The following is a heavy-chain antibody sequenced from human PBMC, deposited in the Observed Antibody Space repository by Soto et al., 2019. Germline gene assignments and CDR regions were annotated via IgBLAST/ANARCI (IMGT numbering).Heavy chain of an antibody. CDR2: INPSGGST. CDR3: ARGRIGYSSSWPPSG. J-gene: IGHJ4*02. Sequence: ASVKVSCKASGYTFTSYGISWVRLAPGQGLEWMGIINPSGGSTSYAQKFQGRVTMTRDTSTSTVYMELSSPRSEDTAVYYCARGRIGYSSSWPPSGWGQGTLVTVSS. CDR1: GYTFTSYG. V-gene: IGHV1-46*01. D-gene: IGHD6-13*01.